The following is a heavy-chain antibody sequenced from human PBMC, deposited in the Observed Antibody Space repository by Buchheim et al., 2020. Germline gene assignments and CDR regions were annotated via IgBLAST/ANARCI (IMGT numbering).Heavy chain of an antibody. J-gene: IGHJ4*02. CDR2: ISSGSSSK. V-gene: IGHV3-21*01. D-gene: IGHD1-26*01. CDR3: ATYSGTYRKD. CDR1: GFTLSSYS. Sequence: EVQLVESGGGLVEPGGSLRLSCAASGFTLSSYSMSWVRQAPGKGLEWVSSISSGSSSKFYADSVKGRFTISRDNAKTSVYLQMNSLRVEDTAVYYCATYSGTYRKDWGQGTL.